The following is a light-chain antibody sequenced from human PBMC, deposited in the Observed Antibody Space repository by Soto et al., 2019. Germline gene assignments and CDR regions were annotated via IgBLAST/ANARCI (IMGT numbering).Light chain of an antibody. CDR2: GAS. J-gene: IGKJ2*01. V-gene: IGKV3-15*01. CDR3: QQYHNWPPYT. CDR1: QSVSSN. Sequence: EIVMTQSPATLSVSPGERATLSCRASQSVSSNLAWYQQKPGQAPRLLIYGASTRATGIPARFSGSGSGIEFTLTISSLQSEDFAVYYCQQYHNWPPYTFGQGTKLEIK.